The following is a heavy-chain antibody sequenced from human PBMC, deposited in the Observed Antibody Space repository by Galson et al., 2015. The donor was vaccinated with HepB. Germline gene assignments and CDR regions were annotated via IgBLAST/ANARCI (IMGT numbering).Heavy chain of an antibody. CDR3: AKDPLAYCGGDCYSMDY. CDR2: ISYDGSNK. V-gene: IGHV3-30*18. J-gene: IGHJ4*02. CDR1: GFTFSSYG. D-gene: IGHD2-21*01. Sequence: SLRLSCAASGFTFSSYGMHWVRQAPGKGLEWVAVISYDGSNKYYADSVKGRFTISRDNSKNTLYLQMNSLRAEDTAVYYCAKDPLAYCGGDCYSMDYWGQGTLVTVSS.